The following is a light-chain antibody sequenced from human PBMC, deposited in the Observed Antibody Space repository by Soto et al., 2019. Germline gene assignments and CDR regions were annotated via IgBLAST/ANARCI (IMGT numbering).Light chain of an antibody. Sequence: EIVLTQSPGTLSLSPGERATLSCMASQTISTRFVAWYQQKPGQAPRLLIYGASSRATGIPDRFSGSGSGTDFPLTISRLEPEDFAVYSCQQSGGLPYTFGQGTTLEIK. CDR1: QTISTRF. V-gene: IGKV3-20*01. J-gene: IGKJ2*01. CDR2: GAS. CDR3: QQSGGLPYT.